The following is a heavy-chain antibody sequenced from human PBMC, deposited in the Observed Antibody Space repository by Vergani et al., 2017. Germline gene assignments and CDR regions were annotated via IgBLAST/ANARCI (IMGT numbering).Heavy chain of an antibody. CDR2: ISYDGSNK. V-gene: IGHV3-30*03. D-gene: IGHD1-7*01. Sequence: QVQLVESGGGVVQPGRSLRLSCAASGFTFSSYGMHWVRQAPGKGLEWVAVISYDGSNKYYADSVKGRFTISRDNSKNTLYLQMNSLRAEDTAVYYCAREFRRELRGAFDIWGQGTMVTVSS. CDR1: GFTFSSYG. J-gene: IGHJ3*02. CDR3: AREFRRELRGAFDI.